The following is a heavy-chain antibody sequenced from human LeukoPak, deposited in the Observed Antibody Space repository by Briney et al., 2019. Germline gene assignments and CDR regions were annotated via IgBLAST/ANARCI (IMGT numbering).Heavy chain of an antibody. CDR2: IRPSGST. Sequence: ASVKVSCKASGYTFTSYYIHWVRQAPGQGLEYMGIIRPSGSTAYAQKFQGRVTMTRDTSTSAVYMELSSLRSEDTAVYYCARGSYWGQGTLVTVSS. J-gene: IGHJ4*02. CDR3: ARGSY. CDR1: GYTFTSYY. V-gene: IGHV1-46*01.